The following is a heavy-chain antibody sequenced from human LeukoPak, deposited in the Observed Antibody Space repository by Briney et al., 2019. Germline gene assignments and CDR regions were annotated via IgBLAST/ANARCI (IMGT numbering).Heavy chain of an antibody. CDR3: ARADGSIAARPFDY. D-gene: IGHD6-6*01. CDR1: GGSFSGYY. V-gene: IGHV4-34*01. Sequence: SETLSLTCAVYGGSFSGYYWSWIRQPPGKGLESIGEINHSGSTNYNPSLKSRVTISVDTSKNQFSLKLSSVTAADTAVYYCARADGSIAARPFDYWGQGTLVTVSS. J-gene: IGHJ4*02. CDR2: INHSGST.